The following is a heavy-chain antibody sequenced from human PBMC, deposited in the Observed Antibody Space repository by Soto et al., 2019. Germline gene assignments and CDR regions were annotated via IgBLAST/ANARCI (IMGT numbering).Heavy chain of an antibody. J-gene: IGHJ4*02. Sequence: QVQLQESGPGLVKPSETLSLTCTVSGGSISSYYWSWIRQPPGKGLEWIGYIYYSGSTNYNPSLKSRAPLSVATSTDPFSLKLSSVSAADTAVYYCAGHEVVGPSDFDYWGQGTLVTVSS. CDR3: AGHEVVGPSDFDY. CDR2: IYYSGST. D-gene: IGHD2-15*01. CDR1: GGSISSYY. V-gene: IGHV4-59*08.